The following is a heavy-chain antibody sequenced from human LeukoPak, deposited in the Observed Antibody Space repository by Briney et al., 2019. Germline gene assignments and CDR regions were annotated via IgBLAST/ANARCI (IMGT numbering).Heavy chain of an antibody. CDR2: IKQDGSEK. CDR3: ARDKGSSWYHFYYYYYMDV. V-gene: IGHV3-7*01. CDR1: GFTFSSYW. D-gene: IGHD6-13*01. J-gene: IGHJ6*03. Sequence: GGSLRLSCAASGFTFSSYWMSWVRQAPGKGREGLANIKQDGSEKYYVDSVKGRFTISRDNAKTSLYLQMNSLRAEDTAVYYCARDKGSSWYHFYYYYYMDVWGKGTTVTTSS.